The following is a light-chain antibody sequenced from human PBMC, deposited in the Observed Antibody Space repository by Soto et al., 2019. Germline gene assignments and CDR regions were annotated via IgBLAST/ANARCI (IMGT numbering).Light chain of an antibody. Sequence: DIPMTQSPSTLSASVGDRVIITCRASQSINSWLAWYQQKPGKAPKFLIYDASSLESGVPSRFSGSGTGTEFTLTISSLQPDDSATYYCQQYSSYPLTFGQGTKVEIK. CDR2: DAS. CDR3: QQYSSYPLT. J-gene: IGKJ2*01. V-gene: IGKV1-5*01. CDR1: QSINSW.